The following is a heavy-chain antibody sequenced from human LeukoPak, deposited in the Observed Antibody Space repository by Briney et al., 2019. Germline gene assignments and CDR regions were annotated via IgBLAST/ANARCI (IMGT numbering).Heavy chain of an antibody. Sequence: GGSLRLSCAASGFTVSSNYMSWVRQAPGKGLEWVSVIYSGGSTYYADSVKGRFTISRDNSKNTLYLQMNSLRAEDTAVYYYARVNTIFGVVIINPYYYGMDVWGQGTTVTVSS. J-gene: IGHJ6*02. CDR1: GFTVSSNY. D-gene: IGHD3-3*01. CDR3: ARVNTIFGVVIINPYYYGMDV. V-gene: IGHV3-66*01. CDR2: IYSGGST.